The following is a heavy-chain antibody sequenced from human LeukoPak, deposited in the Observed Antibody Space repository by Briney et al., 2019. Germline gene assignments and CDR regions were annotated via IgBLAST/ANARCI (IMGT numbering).Heavy chain of an antibody. D-gene: IGHD1-1*01. J-gene: IGHJ5*02. CDR1: GGSISSHY. Sequence: PSETLSLTCTVSGGSISSHYWSWIRQPPGKGLEWIGYIYYSGSTNYNPSLKSRVTISVDTSKNQFSLKLSSVTAADTAVYYCARDLGGSLGRYNWNDGAWFDPWGQGTLVTVSS. CDR2: IYYSGST. CDR3: ARDLGGSLGRYNWNDGAWFDP. V-gene: IGHV4-59*11.